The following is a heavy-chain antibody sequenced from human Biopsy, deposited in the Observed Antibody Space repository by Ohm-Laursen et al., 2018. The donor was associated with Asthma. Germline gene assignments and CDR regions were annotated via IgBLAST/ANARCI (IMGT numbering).Heavy chain of an antibody. Sequence: SVKVSCKASGDSFSNYAISWVRQAPGQGLEWMGGLIPVLGTPDHAQMFEGRVTITADESTSTAYMELSSPSSEDTAVYYCSRGYSGSDRIVYYYSGLEVWGQGTTVTVSS. CDR3: SRGYSGSDRIVYYYSGLEV. CDR2: LIPVLGTP. CDR1: GDSFSNYA. D-gene: IGHD5-12*01. J-gene: IGHJ6*02. V-gene: IGHV1-69*13.